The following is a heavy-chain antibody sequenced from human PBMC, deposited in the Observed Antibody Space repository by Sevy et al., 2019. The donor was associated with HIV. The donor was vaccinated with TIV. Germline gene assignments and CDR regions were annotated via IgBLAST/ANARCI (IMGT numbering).Heavy chain of an antibody. Sequence: GGSLRLSCAASGFSFSTSAMHWVRQAPGKGLEWLACISYDGVYLHYPDSLRGRFTISRDNSKNTLYLQINSLRAEDTAVYYCARDHNKAAAGLMTWGQGTHVTVSS. CDR2: ISYDGVYL. D-gene: IGHD6-13*01. CDR3: ARDHNKAAAGLMT. V-gene: IGHV3-30-3*01. J-gene: IGHJ5*02. CDR1: GFSFSTSA.